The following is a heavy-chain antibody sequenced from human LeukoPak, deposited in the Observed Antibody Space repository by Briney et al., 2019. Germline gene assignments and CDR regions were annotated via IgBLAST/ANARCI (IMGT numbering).Heavy chain of an antibody. V-gene: IGHV3-23*01. J-gene: IGHJ6*02. CDR3: AKAVAAAAYHFYGMDV. Sequence: GGSLRLSCAASGFTFSSYAMSWARQAPGKGLEWVSAIPGSGSSTYSADSVKGRFTISRDNSKNTLYLQMNSLRGEDTAVYYCAKAVAAAAYHFYGMDVWGQGTTVTVSS. CDR1: GFTFSSYA. D-gene: IGHD6-13*01. CDR2: IPGSGSST.